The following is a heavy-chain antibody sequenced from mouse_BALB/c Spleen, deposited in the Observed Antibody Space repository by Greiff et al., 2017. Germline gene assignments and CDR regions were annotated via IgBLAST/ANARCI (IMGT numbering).Heavy chain of an antibody. CDR1: GFTFSNYW. CDR3: TRGLEYFDV. CDR2: IRLKSNNYAT. J-gene: IGHJ1*01. D-gene: IGHD3-1*01. Sequence: DVQLVESGGGLVQPGGSMKLSCVASGFTFSNYWMNWVRQSPEKGLEWVAEIRLKSNNYATHYAESVKGRFTISRDDSKSSVYLQMNNLRAEDTGIYYCTRGLEYFDVWGAGTTVTVSS. V-gene: IGHV6-6*02.